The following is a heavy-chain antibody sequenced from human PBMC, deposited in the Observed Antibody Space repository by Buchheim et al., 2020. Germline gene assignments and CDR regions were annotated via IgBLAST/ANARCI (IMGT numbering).Heavy chain of an antibody. CDR1: GFSLSTSGMC. CDR3: ARIRVEQQLAHYNYYGMDV. J-gene: IGHJ6*02. Sequence: QVTLRESGPALVQPTQTLTLTCTFSGFSLSTSGMCVSWIRQPPGKALEWLALIVWVDGKYYSTSLKTRLTISKDTSKNQVVLTMTNMDPVDTATYYCARIRVEQQLAHYNYYGMDVWGQGTT. CDR2: IVWVDGK. D-gene: IGHD6-13*01. V-gene: IGHV2-70*01.